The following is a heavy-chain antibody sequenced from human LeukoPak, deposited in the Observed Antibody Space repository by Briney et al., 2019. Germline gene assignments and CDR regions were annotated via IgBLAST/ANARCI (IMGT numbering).Heavy chain of an antibody. CDR1: GGSISSYY. CDR2: IYYSGST. J-gene: IGHJ3*02. D-gene: IGHD6-19*01. CDR3: ARDIGLGAFDI. Sequence: PSETLSLTCTVSGGSISSYYRSWIRQPPGKGLEWIGYIYYSGSTNYNPSLKSRVTISVDTSKNKFSLKLSSVTAADTAVYYCARDIGLGAFDIWAQGTMVTVSS. V-gene: IGHV4-59*01.